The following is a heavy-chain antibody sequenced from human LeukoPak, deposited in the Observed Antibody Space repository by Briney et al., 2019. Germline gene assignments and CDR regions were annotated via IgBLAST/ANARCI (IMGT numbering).Heavy chain of an antibody. CDR2: MYYSGST. CDR1: GGSISGYY. J-gene: IGHJ4*02. Sequence: PSETLSLTCAVSGGSISGYYWSWIRQPPGRGLEWIGYMYYSGSTNYNPSLKSRVTVSVDTSKNQFSLKLSSVTAADTAVYYCARESEWSGFFVYWGQGTLVTVSS. CDR3: ARESEWSGFFVY. V-gene: IGHV4-59*01. D-gene: IGHD3-3*01.